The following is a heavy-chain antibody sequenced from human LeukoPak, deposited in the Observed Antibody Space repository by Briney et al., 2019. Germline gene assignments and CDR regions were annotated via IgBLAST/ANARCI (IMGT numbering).Heavy chain of an antibody. Sequence: SETLSLTCAVYGGSFSGYYWSWIRQPPGKGLEWIGEINHSGSTNYNPSLKSRVTISVDTSKNQFSLKLSSVTAADTAVYYCGRNDYGANSYWGQGTLVSVSS. V-gene: IGHV4-34*01. CDR3: GRNDYGANSY. CDR2: INHSGST. CDR1: GGSFSGYY. J-gene: IGHJ4*02. D-gene: IGHD4-23*01.